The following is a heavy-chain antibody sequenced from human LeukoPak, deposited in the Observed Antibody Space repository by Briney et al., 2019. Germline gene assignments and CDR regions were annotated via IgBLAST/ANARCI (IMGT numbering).Heavy chain of an antibody. V-gene: IGHV4-34*01. J-gene: IGHJ4*02. CDR3: ARRASPITLVRGALDY. CDR2: INHSGST. Sequence: PSETLSLTCAVYGGSFSGYYWSWIRQPPGKGLEWIGEINHSGSTNYNPSLKSRVTILVDTSKNQFSLKLSSVTAADTAVYYCARRASPITLVRGALDYWGQGTLVTVSS. CDR1: GGSFSGYY. D-gene: IGHD3-10*01.